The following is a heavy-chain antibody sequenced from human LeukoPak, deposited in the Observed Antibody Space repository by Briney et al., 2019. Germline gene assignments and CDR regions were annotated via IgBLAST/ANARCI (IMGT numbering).Heavy chain of an antibody. J-gene: IGHJ6*02. D-gene: IGHD6-13*01. V-gene: IGHV4-31*03. CDR2: IYYSGST. CDR1: GGSISSGGYY. CDR3: ARDSEYSSSS. Sequence: EASQTLSLTCTVSGGSISSGGYYWSWIRQHPGKGLEWIGYIYYSGSTYYNPSLKSRVTISVDTSKNQFSLKLSSVTAADTAVYYCARDSEYSSSSWGQGTTVTVSS.